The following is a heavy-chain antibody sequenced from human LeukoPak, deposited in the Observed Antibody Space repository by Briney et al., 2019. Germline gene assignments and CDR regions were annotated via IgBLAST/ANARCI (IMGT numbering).Heavy chain of an antibody. J-gene: IGHJ4*02. CDR3: AAWYGGNTVHFDY. CDR2: IVVVSGNT. CDR1: GFTFTSSA. D-gene: IGHD4-23*01. V-gene: IGHV1-58*01. Sequence: SGTVSSTASGFTFTSSAVQWVRQARGQRLEWIGWIVVVSGNTNYAQKFQERVTITRDMSTSTAYMELSSLRSEDTAVYYCAAWYGGNTVHFDYWGQGTLVT.